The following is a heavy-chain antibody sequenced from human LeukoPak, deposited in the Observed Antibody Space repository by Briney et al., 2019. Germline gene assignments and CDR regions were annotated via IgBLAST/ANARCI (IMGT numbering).Heavy chain of an antibody. D-gene: IGHD3-3*01. J-gene: IGHJ4*02. CDR3: AATKGVYDFWSGYYSN. Sequence: GKSLKISCKGSGYSFTSYWIGWVRQMPGKGLEWMGIIYPGDSDTRYSPSFQGQVTISADKSISTAYLQWSSLKASDTAMYYCAATKGVYDFWSGYYSNWGQGTLVTVSS. CDR2: IYPGDSDT. V-gene: IGHV5-51*01. CDR1: GYSFTSYW.